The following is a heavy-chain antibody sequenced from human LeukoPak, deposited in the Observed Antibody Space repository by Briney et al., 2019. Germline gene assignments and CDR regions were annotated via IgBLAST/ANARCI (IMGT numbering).Heavy chain of an antibody. J-gene: IGHJ3*02. CDR2: INHNGRT. Sequence: SETLSLTCAASGDSFSSHYWTWIRQSPGTGLEWIGYINHNGRTNYNPSLKTRVTISFEKSKNQLALKLRTGTAADTPGDYCARDLVTVSKGFDIWGQGTMVCVSS. V-gene: IGHV4-59*11. CDR1: GDSFSSHY. CDR3: ARDLVTVSKGFDI. D-gene: IGHD4-17*01.